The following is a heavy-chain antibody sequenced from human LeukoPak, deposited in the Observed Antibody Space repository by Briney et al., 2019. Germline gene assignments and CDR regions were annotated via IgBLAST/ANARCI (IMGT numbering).Heavy chain of an antibody. CDR3: AREYTAMAYDY. CDR2: ISGTSKYI. V-gene: IGHV3-21*01. J-gene: IGHJ4*02. Sequence: PGGSLRLSCVASGFAFSDDSMNWVRRPPGKGLEWVSSISGTSKYIYYADSVKGRFTISRDNAKNSLFLQMNNLRVDDSAVYYCAREYTAMAYDYWGQGNLVTVSS. CDR1: GFAFSDDS. D-gene: IGHD5-18*01.